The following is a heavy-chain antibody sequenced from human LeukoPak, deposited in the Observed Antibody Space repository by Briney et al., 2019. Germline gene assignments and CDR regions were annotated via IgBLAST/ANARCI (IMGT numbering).Heavy chain of an antibody. D-gene: IGHD3-10*01. V-gene: IGHV3-30*02. CDR3: AKDMVRGGPSNYYYYYYMDV. Sequence: GGSLRLSCAASGFTFSSYGMHWVRQAPGKGLEWVAFIRYDGSNKYYADSVKGRFTISRDNSKNTLYLQMNSLRAEDTAVYYCAKDMVRGGPSNYYYYYYMDVWGKGTTVTISS. CDR2: IRYDGSNK. CDR1: GFTFSSYG. J-gene: IGHJ6*03.